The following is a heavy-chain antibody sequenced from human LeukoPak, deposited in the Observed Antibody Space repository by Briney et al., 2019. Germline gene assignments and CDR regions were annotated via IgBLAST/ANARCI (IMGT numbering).Heavy chain of an antibody. Sequence: GGSLRLSCAASGFTFSSYGMNWVRQAPGKGLEWVSYISTGSSTIYYAVSVKGRFTISRDNAKNSLYLQMNSLRAEDTAVYHCAKNDDYNTYDWFDPWGQGTLVTVSS. CDR2: ISTGSSTI. D-gene: IGHD4-11*01. J-gene: IGHJ5*02. CDR1: GFTFSSYG. V-gene: IGHV3-48*01. CDR3: AKNDDYNTYDWFDP.